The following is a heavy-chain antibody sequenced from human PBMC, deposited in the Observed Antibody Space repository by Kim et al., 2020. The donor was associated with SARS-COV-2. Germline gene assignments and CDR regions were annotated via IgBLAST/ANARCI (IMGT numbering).Heavy chain of an antibody. CDR2: ISYDGSNK. CDR1: GFTFSSYA. J-gene: IGHJ4*01. D-gene: IGHD2-2*01. V-gene: IGHV3-30*04. Sequence: GSLRLSCAASGFTFSSYAMHWVRQAPGKGLEWVAVISYDGSNKYYADSVKGRFTISRDNSKNTLYLQMNSLRAEDTAVYYCARADIVVVPAAAHFDYWG. CDR3: ARADIVVVPAAAHFDY.